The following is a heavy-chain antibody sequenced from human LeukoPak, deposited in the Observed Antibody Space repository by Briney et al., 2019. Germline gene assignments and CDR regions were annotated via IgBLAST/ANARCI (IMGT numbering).Heavy chain of an antibody. CDR2: IRSKAYGGTT. CDR1: GFTFGDYA. Sequence: GGSLRLSCTASGFTFGDYAMSWFRQAPGKGLEWVGFIRSKAYGGTTEYAASVKGRFTISRDDSKSIAYLQMNSLKTEDTAVYYCTRDNPHDYDFWSGYYGNYFDYWGQGTLVTVSS. CDR3: TRDNPHDYDFWSGYYGNYFDY. V-gene: IGHV3-49*03. J-gene: IGHJ4*02. D-gene: IGHD3-3*01.